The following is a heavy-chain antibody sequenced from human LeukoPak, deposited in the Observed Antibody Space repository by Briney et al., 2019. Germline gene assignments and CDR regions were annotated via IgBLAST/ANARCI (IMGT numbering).Heavy chain of an antibody. Sequence: GGSLRLSCAASGVTFSSYAMRWVRQAPGKGLEWVAVISYDGSNKYYADSVKGRFNISSDNSKNTLYMQINSLTAEAAAVYYCARTYSSGWYHDGYRGQGTLVTVSS. V-gene: IGHV3-30-3*01. CDR1: GVTFSSYA. CDR2: ISYDGSNK. CDR3: ARTYSSGWYHDGY. J-gene: IGHJ4*02. D-gene: IGHD6-13*01.